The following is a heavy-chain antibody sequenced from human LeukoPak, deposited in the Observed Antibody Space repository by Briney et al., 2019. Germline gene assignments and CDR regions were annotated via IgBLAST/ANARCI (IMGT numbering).Heavy chain of an antibody. CDR2: INPNSGGT. J-gene: IGHJ6*03. CDR3: ARAVRIYDFWSGYYYFRYYYYYYYMDV. CDR1: GYTFTGYY. Sequence: ASVKVSCKASGYTFTGYYMHWVRQAPGQGLEWMGWINPNSGGTNYAQKFQGRVTMTKDSSISTAYMEVSRLRFDDTDVYYFARAVRIYDFWSGYYYFRYYYYYYYMDVWGKGTTVTVSS. D-gene: IGHD3-3*01. V-gene: IGHV1-2*02.